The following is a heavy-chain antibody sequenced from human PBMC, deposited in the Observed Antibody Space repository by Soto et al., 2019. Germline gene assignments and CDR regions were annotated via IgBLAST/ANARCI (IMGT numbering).Heavy chain of an antibody. Sequence: PGGSLRLSCAASGFTFSSYAMHWVRQAPGKGLEWVAVISYDGSNKFYADSVKGRFTISRDNSKNTLYLQMNSLRAEDTAVYYCARSIHHTVTSPLDCWGQGTLVTVSS. D-gene: IGHD4-4*01. CDR3: ARSIHHTVTSPLDC. J-gene: IGHJ4*02. CDR1: GFTFSSYA. CDR2: ISYDGSNK. V-gene: IGHV3-30-3*01.